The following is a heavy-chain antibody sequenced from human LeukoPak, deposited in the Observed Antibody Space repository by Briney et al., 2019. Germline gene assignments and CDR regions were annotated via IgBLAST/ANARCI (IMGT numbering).Heavy chain of an antibody. CDR2: INPNFGGT. V-gene: IGHV1-2*02. CDR3: ARGSQGFDY. CDR1: GYAFTDYF. J-gene: IGHJ4*02. Sequence: ASVKVSCKTSGYAFTDYFMHWGRQAPGQGPEWMGLINPNFGGTAYAHKFQDRVTMTRDTSISTVYMELTSLTSDDTAVYCCARGSQGFDYWGQGTLVTVSS.